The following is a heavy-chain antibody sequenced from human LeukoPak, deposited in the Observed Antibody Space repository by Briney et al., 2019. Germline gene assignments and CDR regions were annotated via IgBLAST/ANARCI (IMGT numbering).Heavy chain of an antibody. V-gene: IGHV3-23*01. J-gene: IGHJ4*02. D-gene: IGHD3-9*01. Sequence: GGSLRLSCAASGFTFSSYAMSWVRQAPGKGLEWVSVISGSGGSTYYADSVKGRFTISRDNSKNTLYLQMNSLRAEDTAVYYCAKDMSYFDWQYYFDYWGQGTLVTVSS. CDR2: ISGSGGST. CDR3: AKDMSYFDWQYYFDY. CDR1: GFTFSSYA.